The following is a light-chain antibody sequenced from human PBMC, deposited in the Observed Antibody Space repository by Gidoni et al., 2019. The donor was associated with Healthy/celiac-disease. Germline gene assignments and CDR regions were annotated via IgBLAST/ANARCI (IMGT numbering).Light chain of an antibody. CDR3: MQSIRLPLT. J-gene: IGKJ4*01. CDR2: GVS. CDR1: QILLPSDGKTY. Sequence: DIVLTQTPLPLSVTSGQPASISGKSSQILLPSDGKTYLYWYLQKPGQPPQLLIYGVSNRLSGVPDRFSGSGSGTDFTLKISRVEAEDVGVYYCMQSIRLPLTFGGGTRVEIK. V-gene: IGKV2D-29*01.